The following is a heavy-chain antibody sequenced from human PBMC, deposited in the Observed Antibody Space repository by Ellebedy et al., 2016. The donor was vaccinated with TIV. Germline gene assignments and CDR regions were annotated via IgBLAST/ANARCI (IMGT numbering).Heavy chain of an antibody. CDR2: IYSDGNT. V-gene: IGHV3-53*01. D-gene: IGHD2/OR15-2a*01. CDR3: ARAGEYCDFPQNCYAMDV. Sequence: PGGSLRLSCAASGFSVSSNYMTWVRQAPGRGLEWVSLIYSDGNTNYADSVRGRFTISRDSSKNTLDLQRNSLRAEDTAVYYGARAGEYCDFPQNCYAMDVWGQGTTVTVS. J-gene: IGHJ6*02. CDR1: GFSVSSNY.